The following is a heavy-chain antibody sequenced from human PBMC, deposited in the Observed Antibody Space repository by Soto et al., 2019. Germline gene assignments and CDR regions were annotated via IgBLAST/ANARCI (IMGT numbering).Heavy chain of an antibody. CDR1: GGSISSYY. Sequence: PSETLSLTCTVSGGSISSYYWSWIRQPPGKGLEWIGYIYYSGSTNYNPSLKSRVTISVDTSKNQFSLKLSSVTAADTAVYYCARDRSVTPPHYGMGVWGQGTTVTVSS. D-gene: IGHD4-4*01. V-gene: IGHV4-59*01. CDR3: ARDRSVTPPHYGMGV. J-gene: IGHJ6*02. CDR2: IYYSGST.